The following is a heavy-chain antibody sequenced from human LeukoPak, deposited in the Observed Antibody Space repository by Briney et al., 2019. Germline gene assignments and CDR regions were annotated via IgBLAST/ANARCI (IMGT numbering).Heavy chain of an antibody. CDR2: ITGSGGST. Sequence: PGGSLRLSCAASGFTFSSYVMSWVRHAPGEGLEWVSAITGSGGSTYYADSVKGRFTISRDNSKNTLYLQMNSLRAEDTAIYYCAKDKGSSWPRNWFDPWGRGTLVTVSS. D-gene: IGHD6-13*01. CDR1: GFTFSSYV. V-gene: IGHV3-23*01. J-gene: IGHJ5*02. CDR3: AKDKGSSWPRNWFDP.